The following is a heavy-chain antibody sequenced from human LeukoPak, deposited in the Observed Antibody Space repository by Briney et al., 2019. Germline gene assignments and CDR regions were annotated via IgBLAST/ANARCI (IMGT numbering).Heavy chain of an antibody. CDR2: IYYSGTT. J-gene: IGHJ4*02. CDR1: GGSMSRSSYY. V-gene: IGHV4-39*01. Sequence: SETLSLTCIVSGGSMSRSSYYWAWIRQPPGKGLEWIGTIYYSGTTYYNPSLASRVTISVDTSKNQFSLKLTSVIAADTAVYHCARHKMGTTRLYYFDYWGQGTLVTVSS. CDR3: ARHKMGTTRLYYFDY. D-gene: IGHD1-26*01.